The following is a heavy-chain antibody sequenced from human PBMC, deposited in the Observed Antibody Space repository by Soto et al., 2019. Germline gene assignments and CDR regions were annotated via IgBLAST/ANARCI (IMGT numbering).Heavy chain of an antibody. J-gene: IGHJ5*02. CDR1: GGSISKFY. CDR3: VRDGSKSLRDWFDP. V-gene: IGHV4-4*07. Sequence: KPSETLSLTCNVSGGSISKFYWAWIRKTAGNGLEWMGRVYATGTTDYNPSLRSRVAMSVDISKKTFSLRLRSVTGADSGVYYCVRDGSKSLRDWFDPWGQGILVTVSS. CDR2: VYATGTT.